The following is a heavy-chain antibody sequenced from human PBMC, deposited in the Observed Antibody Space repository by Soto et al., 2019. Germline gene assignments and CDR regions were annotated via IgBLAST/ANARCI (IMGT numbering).Heavy chain of an antibody. J-gene: IGHJ4*02. Sequence: GGSLRLSCAASGFTFSSYAMSWVRQAPGKGLEWVSAISGSGGSTYYADSVKGRFTISRDNSKNTLYLQMNSLRAEDTAVYYCAKVGDYIWGSYRHLDYWGQGTLVTVSS. CDR3: AKVGDYIWGSYRHLDY. V-gene: IGHV3-23*01. CDR1: GFTFSSYA. D-gene: IGHD3-16*02. CDR2: ISGSGGST.